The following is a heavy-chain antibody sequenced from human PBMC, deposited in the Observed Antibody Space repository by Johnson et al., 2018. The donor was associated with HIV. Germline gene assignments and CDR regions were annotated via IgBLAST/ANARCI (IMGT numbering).Heavy chain of an antibody. V-gene: IGHV3-20*04. J-gene: IGHJ3*02. Sequence: VQLVESGGAVVRPGGSLRLSCAASGFNFDDHGMSWVRQAPGKGLEWVSGIKWNGGSTGYVDSVKGRFTISRDNSKNTLYLQMSSLRDEDTAVYYCANSGLRTYYYDTGVHDVFDIWGQGTMVTVSS. D-gene: IGHD3-22*01. CDR3: ANSGLRTYYYDTGVHDVFDI. CDR1: GFNFDDHG. CDR2: IKWNGGST.